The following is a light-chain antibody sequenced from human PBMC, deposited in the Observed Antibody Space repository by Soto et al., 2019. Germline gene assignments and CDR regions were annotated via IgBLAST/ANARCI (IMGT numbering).Light chain of an antibody. J-gene: IGKJ4*01. CDR1: QDIINY. CDR3: QQYDNLPLT. CDR2: DAS. Sequence: DIQMTQSPSSLSASVGDRVTITSQASQDIINYLNWYQQKPGKAPKVLIYDASHLETGVPSRFSGSGSGTDFTFTISSLQAADIATYYCQQYDNLPLTFGGGTKVEIK. V-gene: IGKV1-33*01.